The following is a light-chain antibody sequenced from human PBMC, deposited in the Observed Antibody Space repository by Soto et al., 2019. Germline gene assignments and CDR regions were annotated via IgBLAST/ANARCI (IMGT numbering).Light chain of an antibody. J-gene: IGLJ1*01. CDR3: AAWDDSLNGYV. CDR1: SSNIASKT. Sequence: QSVLTQPPSASGTPGQRVTISCSGSSSNIASKTVNWYQQLPGTAPKLLIYGSDQRPSGVPDRFSGSKSGTSASLAISGLQSEDEADYYCAAWDDSLNGYVFGTGTKVTVL. CDR2: GSD. V-gene: IGLV1-44*01.